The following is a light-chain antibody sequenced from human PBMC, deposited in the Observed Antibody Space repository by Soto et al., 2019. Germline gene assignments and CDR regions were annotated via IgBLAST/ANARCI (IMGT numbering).Light chain of an antibody. J-gene: IGKJ1*01. CDR1: QSVSSSY. Sequence: EIVLTQSPGTLSLSPGERAHLPCRASQSVSSSYLAWYQQKPGQAPRLLIYGASSRATGIPDRFSGSGSGTDFTLTISRLEPEDFAVYYCQQYGSSGTFGQGTKVDIK. CDR3: QQYGSSGT. CDR2: GAS. V-gene: IGKV3-20*01.